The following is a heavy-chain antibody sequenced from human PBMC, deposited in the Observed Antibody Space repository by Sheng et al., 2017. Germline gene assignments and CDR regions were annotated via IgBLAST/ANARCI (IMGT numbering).Heavy chain of an antibody. CDR3: AKRGVPDNTFYFDC. CDR1: GFTFSSHA. CDR2: ISESGGDT. V-gene: IGHV3-23*01. D-gene: IGHD1-20*01. J-gene: IGHJ4*02. Sequence: EVQLLQSGGGLVQPGGSLRLSCAASGFTFSSHAMHWVRQAPGKGLEWVSSISESGGDTYYADSVKGRFTISRDNSKNTLYLQTDSLRAEDTAVYYCAKRGVPDNTFYFDCWGQGTLVTVSS.